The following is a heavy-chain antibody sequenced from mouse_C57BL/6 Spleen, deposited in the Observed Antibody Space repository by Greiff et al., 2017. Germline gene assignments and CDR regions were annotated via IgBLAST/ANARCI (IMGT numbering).Heavy chain of an antibody. V-gene: IGHV1-61*01. CDR3: ARRDGYYVSYAMDY. CDR1: GYTFTSYW. J-gene: IGHJ4*01. D-gene: IGHD2-3*01. CDR2: IYPSDSET. Sequence: VQLQQSGAELVRPGSSVKLSCKASGYTFTSYWMDWVKQRPGQGLEWIGNIYPSDSETHYNQKFKDKATLTVDKSSSTAYMQLSSLTSEDSAVYYCARRDGYYVSYAMDYWGQGTSVTVSS.